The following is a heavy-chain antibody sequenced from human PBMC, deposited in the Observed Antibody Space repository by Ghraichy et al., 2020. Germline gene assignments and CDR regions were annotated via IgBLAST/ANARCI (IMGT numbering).Heavy chain of an antibody. CDR2: ISYDGSNK. V-gene: IGHV3-30*03. Sequence: GGSLRLSCAASGFTFSSYGMHWVRQAPGKGLEWVAVISYDGSNKYYADSVKGRFTISRDNSKNTLYLQMNSLRAEDTAVYYCAGPLPSTVTTSPEDYYYGMDVWGQGTTVTVSS. CDR1: GFTFSSYG. CDR3: AGPLPSTVTTSPEDYYYGMDV. J-gene: IGHJ6*02. D-gene: IGHD4-17*01.